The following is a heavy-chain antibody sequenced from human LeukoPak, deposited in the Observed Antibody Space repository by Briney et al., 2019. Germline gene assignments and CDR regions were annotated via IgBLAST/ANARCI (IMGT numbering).Heavy chain of an antibody. CDR2: IIPIFGTA. Sequence: GASVKVSCKASGGTFSSYAISWVRQAPGQGLEWMGGIIPIFGTANYAQKFQGRVTITADKSTSTAYMELSSLRSDDTAVYYCARGSNIKVGYGTLGYWGQGTLVTVSS. CDR3: ARGSNIKVGYGTLGY. J-gene: IGHJ4*02. CDR1: GGTFSSYA. D-gene: IGHD3-16*01. V-gene: IGHV1-69*06.